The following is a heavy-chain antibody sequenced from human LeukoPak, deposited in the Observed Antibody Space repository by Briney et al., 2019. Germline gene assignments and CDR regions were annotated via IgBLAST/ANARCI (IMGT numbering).Heavy chain of an antibody. D-gene: IGHD6-19*01. Sequence: ASVKVSCKASGGTFSSYAISWVRQAPGQGLEWMGRIIPILGIANYAQKFQGRVTITADKSTSTAYMELSSLRSEDTAVYYCARSERLGTAVVYFDYWGQGTLVTVSS. J-gene: IGHJ4*02. V-gene: IGHV1-69*04. CDR3: ARSERLGTAVVYFDY. CDR1: GGTFSSYA. CDR2: IIPILGIA.